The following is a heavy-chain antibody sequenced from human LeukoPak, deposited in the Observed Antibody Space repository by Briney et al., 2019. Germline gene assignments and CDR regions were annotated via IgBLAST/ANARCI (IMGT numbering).Heavy chain of an antibody. Sequence: GGSLRLSCLASGFTFSGYSMNWVRQAPGKGLEWVSYISISSTTINYADPVKGRFTISGDNAKNSLYLQMNSLRDEDTAVYYCARVMYGGISYSVDYWGQGTLVTVSS. CDR2: ISISSTTI. V-gene: IGHV3-48*02. J-gene: IGHJ4*02. D-gene: IGHD1-26*01. CDR1: GFTFSGYS. CDR3: ARVMYGGISYSVDY.